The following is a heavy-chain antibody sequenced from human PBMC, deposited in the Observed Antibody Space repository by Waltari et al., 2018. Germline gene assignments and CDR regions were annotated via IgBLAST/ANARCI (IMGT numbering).Heavy chain of an antibody. J-gene: IGHJ3*02. CDR3: ARRSAVPASGGAFDI. Sequence: EVQLVQSGAEVKKAGEPLKISCHINGYRFANTWLAWVRQMPGKGLEWMGIIFPGDSSTFYSPSFQGQVTISADKSTSTAYLQWSSLKDSDTAVYYCARRSAVPASGGAFDIWGQGTKVTVSP. CDR2: IFPGDSST. V-gene: IGHV5-51*01. D-gene: IGHD6-19*01. CDR1: GYRFANTW.